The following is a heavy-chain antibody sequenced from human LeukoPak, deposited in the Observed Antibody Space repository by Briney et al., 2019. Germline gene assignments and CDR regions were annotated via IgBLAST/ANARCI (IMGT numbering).Heavy chain of an antibody. V-gene: IGHV3-7*01. J-gene: IGHJ6*02. CDR2: IKQDGSEK. D-gene: IGHD3-22*01. CDR1: GLPFSSYW. CDR3: ARDPILYDSSGYYSPHYYYYGMDV. Sequence: GGSLRLSCTASGLPFSSYWMSWVRQAPGKGLEWVANIKQDGSEKYYVDSVKGRFTISRDNAKNSLYLQMNSLRAEDTAVYYCARDPILYDSSGYYSPHYYYYGMDVWGQGTTVTVSS.